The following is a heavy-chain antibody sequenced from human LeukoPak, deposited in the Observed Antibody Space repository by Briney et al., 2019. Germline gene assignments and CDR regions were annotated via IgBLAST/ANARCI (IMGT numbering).Heavy chain of an antibody. CDR3: AKRRRYYYDSGGYYYGIDY. V-gene: IGHV3-23*01. CDR2: ISGSGGST. Sequence: PGGSLRLSCAASGFTFSSYAMSWDRQAPGKGLEWVSAISGSGGSTSYADSVKGRVTITRDNSKNTLYLQMNSLRAEDRAVYYCAKRRRYYYDSGGYYYGIDYWGQGTLVTVSS. D-gene: IGHD3-22*01. J-gene: IGHJ4*01. CDR1: GFTFSSYA.